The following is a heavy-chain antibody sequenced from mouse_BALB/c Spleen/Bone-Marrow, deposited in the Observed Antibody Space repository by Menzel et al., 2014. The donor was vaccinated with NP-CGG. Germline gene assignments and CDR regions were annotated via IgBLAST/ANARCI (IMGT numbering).Heavy chain of an antibody. CDR2: IEPSDSYI. CDR1: GYTFTSYW. V-gene: IGHV1-69*02. Sequence: QVQLQQSGAELVKPGASVKLSCKASGYTFTSYWMHWVKQRPGQGLEWIGEIEPSDSYINYNQNFTGEATLTVDKSSSTAYMQLSSLTSEDSAVYFCARWDNWYFDVWGAGTTVTVSS. D-gene: IGHD4-1*01. J-gene: IGHJ1*01. CDR3: ARWDNWYFDV.